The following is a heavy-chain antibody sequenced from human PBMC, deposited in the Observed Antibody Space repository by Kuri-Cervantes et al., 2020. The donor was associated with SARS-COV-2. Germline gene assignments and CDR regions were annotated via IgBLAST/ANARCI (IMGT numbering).Heavy chain of an antibody. CDR3: ARRVPDDYGDYRFDP. D-gene: IGHD4-17*01. V-gene: IGHV4-34*01. Sequence: SETLSLTCAVYGGSFSGYCWSWIRQPPGKGLEWIGEINHSGSTNYNPSLKSRVTISVDTSKNQFSLKLSSVTAADTAVYYCARRVPDDYGDYRFDPWGQGTLVTVSS. CDR1: GGSFSGYC. CDR2: INHSGST. J-gene: IGHJ5*02.